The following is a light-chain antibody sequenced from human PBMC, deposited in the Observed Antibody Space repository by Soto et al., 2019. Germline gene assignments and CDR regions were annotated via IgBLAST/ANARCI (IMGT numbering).Light chain of an antibody. CDR2: DAS. J-gene: IGKJ1*01. CDR3: QQRSNWPRT. V-gene: IGKV3-11*01. CDR1: QSVASY. Sequence: EIVLTQSPATLSLSPGERATLSCRASQSVASYLAWYQQRPGQAPRLLISDASKRATGIPGRISGSGSGTDCTLTFSSLEPEDFAVYYCQQRSNWPRTFGQGTRVDIK.